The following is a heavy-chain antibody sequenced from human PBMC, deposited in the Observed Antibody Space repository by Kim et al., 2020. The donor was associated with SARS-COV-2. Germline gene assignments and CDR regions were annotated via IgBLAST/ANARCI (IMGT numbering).Heavy chain of an antibody. V-gene: IGHV3-7*01. CDR1: GFTFSSYW. Sequence: GGSLRLSCAASGFTFSSYWMSWVRQAPGKGLEWVANIKQDGSEKYYVDSVKGRFTISRDNAKNSLYLQMNSLRAEDTAVYYCAREAPGYSSGWYYFDYWGQGTLVTVSS. D-gene: IGHD6-19*01. CDR2: IKQDGSEK. CDR3: AREAPGYSSGWYYFDY. J-gene: IGHJ4*02.